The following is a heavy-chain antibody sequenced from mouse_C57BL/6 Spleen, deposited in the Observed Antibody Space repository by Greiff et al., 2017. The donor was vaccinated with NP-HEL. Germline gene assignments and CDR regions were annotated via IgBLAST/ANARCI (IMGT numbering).Heavy chain of an antibody. CDR1: GYTFTSYW. CDR3: ARKRAMDY. V-gene: IGHV1-69*01. J-gene: IGHJ4*01. Sequence: QVQLKQPGAELVMPGASVKLSCKASGYTFTSYWMHWVKQRPGQGLEWIGEIDPSDSYTNYNQKFKGKSTLTVDKSSSTAYMQLSSLTSEDSAVYYCARKRAMDYWGQGTSVTVSS. CDR2: IDPSDSYT.